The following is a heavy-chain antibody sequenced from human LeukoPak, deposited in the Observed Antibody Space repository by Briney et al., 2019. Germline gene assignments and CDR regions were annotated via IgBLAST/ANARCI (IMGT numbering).Heavy chain of an antibody. D-gene: IGHD3-10*01. J-gene: IGHJ4*02. CDR2: ISGSGGST. CDR1: GFTFSSYA. CDR3: AKVTYGSGTYGAFDS. Sequence: GGSLRLSCAASGFTFSSYAMSWVRQAPGKGLEWVSAISGSGGSTYYADSVRGRFTISRDNSKNTLYLQMNSLRAEDTAVYYCAKVTYGSGTYGAFDSWGQGTLVTVSS. V-gene: IGHV3-23*01.